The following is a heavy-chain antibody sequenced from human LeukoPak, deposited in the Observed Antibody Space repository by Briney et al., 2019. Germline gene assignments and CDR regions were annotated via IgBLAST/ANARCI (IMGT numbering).Heavy chain of an antibody. CDR3: AKGTGTYYDFWSGYYYFDY. CDR2: ISGSGGST. V-gene: IGHV3-23*01. Sequence: AGGSLRLSCAASGFTFSSYAVSWVRQAPGKGLEWVSAISGSGGSTYYADSVKGRFTISRDNSKNTLYLQMNSLRAEDTAVYYCAKGTGTYYDFWSGYYYFDYWGQGTLVTVSS. CDR1: GFTFSSYA. J-gene: IGHJ4*02. D-gene: IGHD3-3*01.